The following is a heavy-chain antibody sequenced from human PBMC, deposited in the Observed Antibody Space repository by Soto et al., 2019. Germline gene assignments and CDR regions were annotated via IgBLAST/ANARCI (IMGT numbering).Heavy chain of an antibody. V-gene: IGHV4-59*01. D-gene: IGHD2-15*01. J-gene: IGHJ4*02. CDR3: ASLYCSGGSCYPAYFDY. CDR1: GGSFFGYY. Sequence: PSETLSLTCTVSGGSFFGYYWSWIRQPPGKGLEWIGYIYYSGSTNYNPSLKSRVTISVDTSKSQFSLNLNSVTAADTAVYYCASLYCSGGSCYPAYFDYWGQGTLVTVSS. CDR2: IYYSGST.